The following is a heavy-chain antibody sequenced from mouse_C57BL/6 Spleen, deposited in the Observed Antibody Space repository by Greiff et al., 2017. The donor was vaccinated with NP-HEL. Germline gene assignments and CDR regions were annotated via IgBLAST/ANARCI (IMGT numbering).Heavy chain of an antibody. CDR1: GFTFSDYG. D-gene: IGHD1-1*01. CDR3: ARIYYYGSSYVGWYFDV. Sequence: EVKLVESGGGLVKPGGSLKLSCAASGFTFSDYGMHWVRQAPEKGLEWVAYISSGSSTIYYADTVKGRFTISRDNAKNTLFLQMTSLRSEDTAMYYCARIYYYGSSYVGWYFDVWGTGTTVTVSS. V-gene: IGHV5-17*01. J-gene: IGHJ1*03. CDR2: ISSGSSTI.